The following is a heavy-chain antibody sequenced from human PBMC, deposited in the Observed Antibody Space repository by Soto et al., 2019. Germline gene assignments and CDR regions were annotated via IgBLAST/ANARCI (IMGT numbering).Heavy chain of an antibody. CDR1: GYTFTTYD. CDR2: ISTYNGNT. D-gene: IGHD2-8*01. J-gene: IGHJ6*02. CDR3: ARDPYDVLMVNAPNLYGMDV. V-gene: IGHV1-18*01. Sequence: QVQLVQSGAEVKKPGASVKVSCKASGYTFTTYDISWVRQAPGQGLEWMGRISTYNGNTNYPQSLQGRLTITTDTTTTTAYMQLRSLRSDDTAVYDCARDPYDVLMVNAPNLYGMDVWGQGTTVTVSS.